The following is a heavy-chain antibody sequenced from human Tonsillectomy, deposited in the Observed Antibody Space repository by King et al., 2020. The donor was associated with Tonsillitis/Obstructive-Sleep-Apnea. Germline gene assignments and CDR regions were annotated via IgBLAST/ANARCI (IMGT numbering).Heavy chain of an antibody. D-gene: IGHD2-2*01. CDR2: IYYSGST. CDR1: GGAISSGGDY. CDR3: ARDGLGVPAAVDY. J-gene: IGHJ4*02. Sequence: QLQESVPGLVKPSQTLSLTCTVSGGAISSGGDYLSWIRQHPGKGLEWNGYIYYSGSTYYNPSLKRRVTISLDTSKNQFSLKLSSVTAADTAVYYCARDGLGVPAAVDYWGQGTLVTVSS. V-gene: IGHV4-31*03.